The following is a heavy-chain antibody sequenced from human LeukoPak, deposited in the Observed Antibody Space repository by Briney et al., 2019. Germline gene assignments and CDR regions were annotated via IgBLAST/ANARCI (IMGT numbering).Heavy chain of an antibody. D-gene: IGHD6-13*01. CDR3: ARERIAAAGRFDP. Sequence: GGSLRLSCAASGFTFSSYGMHWVRQAPGKGLEWVAVISYDGSNKYYADSVKGRFTISRDNSKNTLYPQMNSLRAEDTAVYYCARERIAAAGRFDPWGQGTLVTVSS. CDR1: GFTFSSYG. CDR2: ISYDGSNK. J-gene: IGHJ5*02. V-gene: IGHV3-30*19.